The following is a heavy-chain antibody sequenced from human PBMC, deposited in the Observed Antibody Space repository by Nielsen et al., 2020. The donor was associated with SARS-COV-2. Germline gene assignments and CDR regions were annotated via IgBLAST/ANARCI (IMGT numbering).Heavy chain of an antibody. V-gene: IGHV3-7*01. CDR3: ARDPPYGSGRWSDY. CDR1: GFTFSSYW. Sequence: GESLKISCAASGFTFSSYWMNWVRQAPGKGLEWVANIKQDGSEKYYGDSVKGRFTISRDNAKNSLYLQMNSLRAEDTAVYYCARDPPYGSGRWSDYWGQGTLVTVSS. D-gene: IGHD3-10*01. J-gene: IGHJ4*02. CDR2: IKQDGSEK.